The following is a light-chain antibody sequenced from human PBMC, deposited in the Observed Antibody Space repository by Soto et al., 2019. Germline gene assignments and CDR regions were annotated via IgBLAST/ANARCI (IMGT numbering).Light chain of an antibody. CDR3: QQYASLPTT. J-gene: IGKJ3*01. V-gene: IGKV3-20*01. CDR1: QSVISSY. CDR2: GAS. Sequence: EIVLTQSPGTLSLSPGERATLSCRASQSVISSYLAWYQQKPGQAPRLLIYGASNRATGIPDRFSGSGSGTDFNLTISSLDPEDFTMYYCQQYASLPTTFGPGTTVEIK.